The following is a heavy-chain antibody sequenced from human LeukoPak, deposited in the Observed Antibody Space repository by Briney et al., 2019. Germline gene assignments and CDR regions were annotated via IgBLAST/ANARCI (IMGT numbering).Heavy chain of an antibody. Sequence: GGSLRLSCAASGFTFSSYSMNWVRQAPGKGLEWVSSISSSSSYIYYADSVKGRFTISRDNAKNSLYLQMYSLRAEDTAVYYCARDGGCSGYETWGFDYWGQGTLVTVSS. V-gene: IGHV3-21*01. CDR1: GFTFSSYS. CDR3: ARDGGCSGYETWGFDY. D-gene: IGHD5-12*01. J-gene: IGHJ4*02. CDR2: ISSSSSYI.